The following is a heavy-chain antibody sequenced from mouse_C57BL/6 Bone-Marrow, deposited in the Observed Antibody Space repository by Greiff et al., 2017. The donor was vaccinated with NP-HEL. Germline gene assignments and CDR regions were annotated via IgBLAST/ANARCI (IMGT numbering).Heavy chain of an antibody. CDR1: GYAFSSSW. J-gene: IGHJ3*01. V-gene: IGHV1-82*01. CDR2: IYPGDGDT. Sequence: QVQLQQSGPELVKPGASVKISCKASGYAFSSSWMNWVKQRPGKGLEWIGRIYPGDGDTNYNGKFKGKATLTADKYSSTAYMQLSSLTSEDSAVYFCARGNRFAYWGQGTLVTVSA. CDR3: ARGNRFAY.